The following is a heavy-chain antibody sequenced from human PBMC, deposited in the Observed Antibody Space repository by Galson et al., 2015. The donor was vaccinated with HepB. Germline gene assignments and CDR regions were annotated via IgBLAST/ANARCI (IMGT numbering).Heavy chain of an antibody. CDR3: AREISGYCSSTSCPWGMDV. CDR2: ISAYNGNT. V-gene: IGHV1-18*01. J-gene: IGHJ6*02. CDR1: GYTFTTYG. D-gene: IGHD2-2*01. Sequence: SVKVSCKASGYTFTTYGINWVRQAPGQGLEWMGWISAYNGNTKYAQKVQGRVTMTTDTSTSTVYMELSSLRSEDTAVYYCAREISGYCSSTSCPWGMDVWGQGTTVTVSS.